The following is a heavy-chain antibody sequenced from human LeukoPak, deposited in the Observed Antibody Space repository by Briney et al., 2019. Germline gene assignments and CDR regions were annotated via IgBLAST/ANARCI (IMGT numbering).Heavy chain of an antibody. CDR2: ILTNGDT. D-gene: IGHD3-10*01. J-gene: IGHJ3*02. Sequence: GGSLRLSCAASGFAFSSFDMLWVRQSPRKGLEWVARILTNGDTDYGASVEGRFTISRENAKSYVYLQMNSLRDGDTAVYYCARDRFGERTFEKWGQGTMVSVSS. V-gene: IGHV3-13*01. CDR3: ARDRFGERTFEK. CDR1: GFAFSSFD.